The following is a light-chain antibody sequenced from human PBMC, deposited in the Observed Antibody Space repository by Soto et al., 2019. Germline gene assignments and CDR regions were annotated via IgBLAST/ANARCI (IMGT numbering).Light chain of an antibody. CDR2: AAS. CDR3: QQSYSTPPYT. Sequence: DIQMTQSPSSLSASVGDRVTITCRASQSISSYLNWYQQKPGKAPKLLIYAASSLQSGVPSRFSSSASGTDFTITISSLQHEDFATYYLQQSYSTPPYTFGQGTKLEIK. CDR1: QSISSY. J-gene: IGKJ2*01. V-gene: IGKV1-39*01.